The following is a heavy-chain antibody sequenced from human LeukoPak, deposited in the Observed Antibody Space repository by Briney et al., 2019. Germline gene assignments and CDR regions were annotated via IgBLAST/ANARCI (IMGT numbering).Heavy chain of an antibody. CDR2: IYYSGST. CDR1: GGSISSSSYY. CDR3: ARHRRRLYYFDY. J-gene: IGHJ4*02. D-gene: IGHD2-21*02. V-gene: IGHV4-39*01. Sequence: SETLSLTCTVSGGSISSSSYYWGWIRQPPGKGLEWIGNIYYSGSTYYNPSLKSRVTISVDTSKNQFSLKLSSVTAADTAVYYCARHRRRLYYFDYWGQGTLVTVSS.